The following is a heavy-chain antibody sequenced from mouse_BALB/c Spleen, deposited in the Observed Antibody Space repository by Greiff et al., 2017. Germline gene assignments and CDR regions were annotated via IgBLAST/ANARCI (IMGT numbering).Heavy chain of an antibody. CDR3: AREEYDTWFAY. CDR2: ISNLAYSI. V-gene: IGHV5-15*02. D-gene: IGHD2-12*01. J-gene: IGHJ3*01. Sequence: EVNVVESGGGLVQPGGSRKLSCAASGFTFSDYGMAWVRQAPGKGPEWVAFISNLAYSIYYADTVTGRFTISRENAKNTLYLEMSSLRSEDTAMYYCAREEYDTWFAYWGQGTLVTVSA. CDR1: GFTFSDYG.